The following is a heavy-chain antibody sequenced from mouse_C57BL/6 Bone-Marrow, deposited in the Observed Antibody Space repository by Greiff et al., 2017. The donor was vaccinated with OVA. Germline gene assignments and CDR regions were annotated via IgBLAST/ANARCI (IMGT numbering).Heavy chain of an antibody. CDR1: GFTFSDFY. CDR2: SRNKANDYTT. D-gene: IGHD1-1*01. CDR3: ARDARLLRAMDY. Sequence: DVMLVESGRGLVQSGRSLRLSCATSGFTFSDFYMEWVRQAPGKGLEWIAASRNKANDYTTEYSASVKGRFIVSRDTSQSILYLQMNALRAEDTAIYYCARDARLLRAMDYWGQGTSVTVSS. V-gene: IGHV7-1*01. J-gene: IGHJ4*01.